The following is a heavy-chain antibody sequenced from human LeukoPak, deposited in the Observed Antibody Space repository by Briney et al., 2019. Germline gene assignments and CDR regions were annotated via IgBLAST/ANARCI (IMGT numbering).Heavy chain of an antibody. CDR1: GYTFTGYY. J-gene: IGHJ4*02. CDR3: ARDWARDTMIVEK. D-gene: IGHD3-22*01. CDR2: ISPNSGGT. Sequence: ASVKVSCKASGYTFTGYYMHWVRQAPGQGLEWMGWISPNSGGTNYAQKFQGRVTMTRDTSISTAYMELSRLRSDDTAVYYCARDWARDTMIVEKWGQGTLVTVSS. V-gene: IGHV1-2*02.